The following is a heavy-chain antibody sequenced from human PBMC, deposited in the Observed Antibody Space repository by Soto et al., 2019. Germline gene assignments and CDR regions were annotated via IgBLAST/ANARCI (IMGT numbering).Heavy chain of an antibody. CDR2: TYYRFKWYN. D-gene: IGHD6-13*01. CDR3: ARGPPSAGTDFDP. CDR1: GDSVSGNSAA. V-gene: IGHV6-1*01. J-gene: IGHJ5*02. Sequence: QVQLQQSGPGLVKPSQTLSLTCAISGDSVSGNSAAWNWIRQSPSRGLEWLGRTYYRFKWYNDYVITVKSRITHSPKTSNDRISPERKSVAPEETAVYYGARGPPSAGTDFDPWGQGALVTVSS.